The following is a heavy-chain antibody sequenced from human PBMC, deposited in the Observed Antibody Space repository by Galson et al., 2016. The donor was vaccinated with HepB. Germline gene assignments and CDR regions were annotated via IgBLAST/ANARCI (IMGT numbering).Heavy chain of an antibody. CDR1: GFTFSTYW. D-gene: IGHD5-24*01. V-gene: IGHV3-7*01. Sequence: SLRLSCAASGFTFSTYWMNWVRQAPGKGLEWVANIKPDGSEKYYVDSVKGRFTISRDNAKNTLYLQMNSLRAEDTAVYYCAGRMATITSFDYWGQGTLVTVSS. CDR3: AGRMATITSFDY. J-gene: IGHJ4*02. CDR2: IKPDGSEK.